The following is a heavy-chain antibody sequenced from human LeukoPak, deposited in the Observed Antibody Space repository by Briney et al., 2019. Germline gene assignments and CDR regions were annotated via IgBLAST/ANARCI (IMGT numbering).Heavy chain of an antibody. V-gene: IGHV3-30*18. J-gene: IGHJ5*02. Sequence: GGSRRLSCAASGFTFSSYGMHWVRKAAGKGLEWVAVISYDGSNKYYADFVKGRFTISRDNSKNTLYLQMNSLRSEDTAVYYCAKGNWFDPWGQGTLVTVSS. CDR1: GFTFSSYG. CDR2: ISYDGSNK. CDR3: AKGNWFDP.